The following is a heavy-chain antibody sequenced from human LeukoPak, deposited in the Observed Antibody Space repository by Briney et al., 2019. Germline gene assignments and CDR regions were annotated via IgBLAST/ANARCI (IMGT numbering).Heavy chain of an antibody. CDR2: ISPNNGDT. CDR1: GYSFISYG. J-gene: IGHJ5*02. V-gene: IGHV1-18*04. D-gene: IGHD6-13*01. CDR3: ARQVEAAGQKWFDP. Sequence: ASVKVSCKASGYSFISYGIIWVRQAPGQGLEWMGWISPNNGDTNYAQKLQGRVTMTTDTSTTTAYMELRSPTSDDTAVYYCARQVEAAGQKWFDPWGQGTLVTVSS.